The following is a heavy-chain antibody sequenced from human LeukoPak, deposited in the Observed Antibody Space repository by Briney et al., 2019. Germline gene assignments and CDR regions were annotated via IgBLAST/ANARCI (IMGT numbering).Heavy chain of an antibody. D-gene: IGHD2-15*01. Sequence: GESLKISCKGSGYSFTSYWIGWVRQMPGKGLEWMGIIYPGDSDTRYSPSFQGQVTISADKSISTAYLQWSGLKASDTAMYYCARRGYCSGGSCYYFDYWGQGTLVTVSS. J-gene: IGHJ4*02. CDR3: ARRGYCSGGSCYYFDY. CDR2: IYPGDSDT. V-gene: IGHV5-51*01. CDR1: GYSFTSYW.